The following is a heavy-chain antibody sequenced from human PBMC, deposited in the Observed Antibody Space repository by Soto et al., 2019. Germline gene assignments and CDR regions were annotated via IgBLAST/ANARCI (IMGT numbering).Heavy chain of an antibody. J-gene: IGHJ6*02. V-gene: IGHV1-8*01. CDR2: MNPNSGNT. Sequence: ASVKVSCKASGYTFTSYDINWVRQATGQGLEWMGWMNPNSGNTGYAQKFQGRATMTRNTSISTAYMELSSLRSEDTAVYYCARSSSGWYDYYYYGIDAWGQGTTVTVSS. D-gene: IGHD6-19*01. CDR3: ARSSSGWYDYYYYGIDA. CDR1: GYTFTSYD.